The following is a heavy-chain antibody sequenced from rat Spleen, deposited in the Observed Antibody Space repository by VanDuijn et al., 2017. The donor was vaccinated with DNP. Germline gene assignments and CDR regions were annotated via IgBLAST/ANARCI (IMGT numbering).Heavy chain of an antibody. D-gene: IGHD1-4*01. J-gene: IGHJ2*01. CDR2: ISYDGSDT. CDR3: AGRPPPTRGPFDY. V-gene: IGHV5-7*01. CDR1: GFTFSDHN. Sequence: EVQPVESDGGLVQPGRSLKLSCAVSGFTFSDHNMAWVRQAPKKGLEWVATISYDGSDTYYRDSVKGRFTISRDNAKSTLYLQMDSLRSEDTATYYCAGRPPPTRGPFDYWGQGVMVTVSS.